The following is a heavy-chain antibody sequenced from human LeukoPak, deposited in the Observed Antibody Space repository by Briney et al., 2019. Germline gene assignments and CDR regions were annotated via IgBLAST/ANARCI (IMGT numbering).Heavy chain of an antibody. Sequence: GGSLRLSCAASGFTVSSNYMSWVRQAPGKGLEWLLVIYSVGSTYYADSVKGRFTISRHNSKNTLSPQMNSLRPEDTAVYYCAGGSQDSSGYYFDYWGQGTLVTVSS. J-gene: IGHJ4*02. CDR3: AGGSQDSSGYYFDY. CDR1: GFTVSSNY. D-gene: IGHD3-22*01. CDR2: IYSVGST. V-gene: IGHV3-53*04.